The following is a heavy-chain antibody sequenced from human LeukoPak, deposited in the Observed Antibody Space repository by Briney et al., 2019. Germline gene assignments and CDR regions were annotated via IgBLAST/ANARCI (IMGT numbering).Heavy chain of an antibody. CDR2: IKTDGTTA. D-gene: IGHD5-24*01. Sequence: GSLRLSCAASGSSFSNQWMHWFRQVPGKGLEWVSVIKTDGTTAIYADSVKGRFTISRDNAKSTVYLQMNSLRVGDTALYFCSTGARFYFDLWGLGTLVSVSS. CDR1: GSSFSNQW. V-gene: IGHV3-74*01. J-gene: IGHJ4*02. CDR3: STGARFYFDL.